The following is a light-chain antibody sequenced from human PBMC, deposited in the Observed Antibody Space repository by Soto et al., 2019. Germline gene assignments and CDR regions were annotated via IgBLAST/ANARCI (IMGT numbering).Light chain of an antibody. CDR1: SSNIGANYD. Sequence: QSVLTQPPSVSGAPGQRVTISCTGSSSNIGANYDVHWYQHLPGTAPKLLIYGNSNRPSGVPDRFSGSKSGTSASLAITGLQAEDEADYYCQSYDSSLSGYVVGTGTKATVL. V-gene: IGLV1-40*01. CDR2: GNS. CDR3: QSYDSSLSGYV. J-gene: IGLJ1*01.